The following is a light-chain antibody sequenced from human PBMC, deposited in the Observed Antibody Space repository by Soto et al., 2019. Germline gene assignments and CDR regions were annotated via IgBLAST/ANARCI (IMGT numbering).Light chain of an antibody. CDR3: QLYGTSLFT. Sequence: EIVLTQSPGTLSLSPGERATLSCRASQSVGSRSLAWYQQKLGQAPRLLIFAASYRATGIPDRFSGSGSGTDFTLTISRLEPEDFALYYCQLYGTSLFTFGQGTRLEMK. V-gene: IGKV3-20*01. CDR1: QSVGSRS. CDR2: AAS. J-gene: IGKJ5*01.